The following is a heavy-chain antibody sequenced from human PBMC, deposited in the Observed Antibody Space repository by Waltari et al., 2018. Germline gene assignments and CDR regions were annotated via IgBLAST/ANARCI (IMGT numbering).Heavy chain of an antibody. CDR3: AGHAGSGYPEYFQH. J-gene: IGHJ1*01. Sequence: QVQLQQWGAGLLKPSETLSLTCPVYGGSFSGYYWRWIRQPPGKGLEWIGEINHSGSTNYNPSLKSRVTISVDTSKNQFSLKLSSVTAADTAVYYCAGHAGSGYPEYFQHWGQGTLVTVSS. D-gene: IGHD3-22*01. V-gene: IGHV4-34*01. CDR1: GGSFSGYY. CDR2: INHSGST.